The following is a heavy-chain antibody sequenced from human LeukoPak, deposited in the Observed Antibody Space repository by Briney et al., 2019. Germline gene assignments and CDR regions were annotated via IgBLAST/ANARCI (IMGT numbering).Heavy chain of an antibody. CDR3: ARHEVRYFDWFTQRAKASRGPMRD. Sequence: KSSETLSLTCTVSDTSINTYYWSWIRQPAGKGLEWIGHIYATGTTNYNPSLNSRVTMSIDTSKNQFSLNLRSVTAADTAVYYCARHEVRYFDWFTQRAKASRGPMRDWGQGTLVTVSS. V-gene: IGHV4-4*07. D-gene: IGHD3-9*01. CDR2: IYATGTT. CDR1: DTSINTYY. J-gene: IGHJ4*02.